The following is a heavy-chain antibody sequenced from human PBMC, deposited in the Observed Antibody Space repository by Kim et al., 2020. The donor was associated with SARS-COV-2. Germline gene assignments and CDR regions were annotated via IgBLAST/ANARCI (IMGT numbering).Heavy chain of an antibody. J-gene: IGHJ6*02. Sequence: GGSLRLSCAASGFTFSSYSMNWVRQAPGKGLEWVSYISSSSSTIYYADSVKGRFTISRDNAKNSLYLQMNSLRDEDTAVYYCASQLGDSFHYYYYGMDVWRQGTTVTVSS. CDR1: GFTFSSYS. CDR2: ISSSSSTI. V-gene: IGHV3-48*02. D-gene: IGHD5-18*01. CDR3: ASQLGDSFHYYYYGMDV.